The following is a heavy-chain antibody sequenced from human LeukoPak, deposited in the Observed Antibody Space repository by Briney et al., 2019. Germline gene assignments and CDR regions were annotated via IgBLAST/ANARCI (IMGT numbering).Heavy chain of an antibody. Sequence: SETLSLTCAVYGGSFSGYYWSWIRQPPGKGLEWIGEINHSGSTYYNPSLKSRVTISVDRSKNQFSLKLSSVTAADTAVYYCARFNDRTNGVWFDPWGQGTLVTVSS. D-gene: IGHD2-8*01. V-gene: IGHV4-34*01. CDR2: INHSGST. J-gene: IGHJ5*02. CDR1: GGSFSGYY. CDR3: ARFNDRTNGVWFDP.